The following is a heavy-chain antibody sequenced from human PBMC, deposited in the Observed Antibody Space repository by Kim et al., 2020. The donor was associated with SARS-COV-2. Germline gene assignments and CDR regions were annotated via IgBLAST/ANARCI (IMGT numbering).Heavy chain of an antibody. Sequence: SETLSLTCTVSGGSISSGGYYWSWIRQHPGKGLEWIGYIYYSGSTYYNPSLKSRVTISVDTSKNQFSLKLSSVTAADTAVYYCARAAADDYYYYGMDVWGQGTTVTVSS. V-gene: IGHV4-31*03. D-gene: IGHD6-13*01. CDR2: IYYSGST. CDR1: GGSISSGGYY. J-gene: IGHJ6*02. CDR3: ARAAADDYYYYGMDV.